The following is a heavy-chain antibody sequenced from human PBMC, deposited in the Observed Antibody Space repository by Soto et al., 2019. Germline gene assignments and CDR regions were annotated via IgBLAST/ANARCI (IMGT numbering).Heavy chain of an antibody. J-gene: IGHJ4*02. CDR1: GGSISSSSYY. CDR2: IYYSGRT. D-gene: IGHD3-22*01. CDR3: ARLDSSGYWTSGLVY. V-gene: IGHV4-39*01. Sequence: SETLSLTCTVSGGSISSSSYYWGWMRQPPGKGLEWIGSIYYSGRTYYNPSLKSRVTISVETSKNQFYLKLSSVTAADKAAYYWARLDSSGYWTSGLVYWGQGTLVTVSS.